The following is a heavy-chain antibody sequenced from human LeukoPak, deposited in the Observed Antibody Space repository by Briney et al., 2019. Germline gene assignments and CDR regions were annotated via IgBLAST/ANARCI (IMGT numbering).Heavy chain of an antibody. CDR2: MNPNSGNT. V-gene: IGHV1-8*01. CDR3: ARDKGAVAGNWFDP. CDR1: GYTFTSYD. Sequence: ASVKVSCKASGYTFTSYDINWVRQATGQGLEWMGWMNPNSGNTGYAQKFQGRVTMTRNTSISTAYMELSSLRSEDTAVYYCARDKGAVAGNWFDPWGQGTLVTVSS. D-gene: IGHD6-19*01. J-gene: IGHJ5*02.